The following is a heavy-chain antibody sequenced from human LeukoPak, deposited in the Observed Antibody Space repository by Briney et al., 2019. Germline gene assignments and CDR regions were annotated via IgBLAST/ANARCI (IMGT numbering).Heavy chain of an antibody. CDR2: ISAYDGTT. V-gene: IGHV1-18*01. CDR3: ARDSGGAPDY. CDR1: GYTFTSFG. J-gene: IGHJ4*02. Sequence: ASVKVSCKASGYTFTSFGISWVRQAPGQGLEWMGRISAYDGTTTYAQKFQGRVTMTTDTSTGTANMELRTLGSDDTAVFYCARDSGGAPDYWGQGTLVTVSS. D-gene: IGHD1-26*01.